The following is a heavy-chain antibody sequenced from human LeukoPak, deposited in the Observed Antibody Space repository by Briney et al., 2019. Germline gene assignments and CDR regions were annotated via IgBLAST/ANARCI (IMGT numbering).Heavy chain of an antibody. V-gene: IGHV4-59*01. J-gene: IGHJ4*02. CDR2: IYYSGST. CDR3: ARGYSGYDYGYFDY. D-gene: IGHD5-12*01. CDR1: GGSISSYY. Sequence: PSETLSLTCTVSGGSISSYYWSWIRQPPGKGLEWIGYIYYSGSTNYNPSLKSRVTISVDTSKNQFSLKLSSVTAADTAVYYCARGYSGYDYGYFDYWGQGTLVTVSS.